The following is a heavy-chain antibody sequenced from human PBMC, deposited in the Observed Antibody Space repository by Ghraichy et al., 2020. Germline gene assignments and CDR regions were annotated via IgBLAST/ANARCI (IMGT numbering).Heavy chain of an antibody. V-gene: IGHV3-72*01. CDR3: AGHIESPGRGRF. Sequence: GGSLRLSCLASGFIFSDHYMDWVRQAPGKGLEWVGRIKHKAGRYTTQYAASVQDRFTISRDDSKNSLYLQMNSLRADDTAVYYCAGHIESPGRGRFWGQGTLVTVSS. CDR1: GFIFSDHY. CDR2: IKHKAGRYTT. J-gene: IGHJ1*01. D-gene: IGHD2-15*01.